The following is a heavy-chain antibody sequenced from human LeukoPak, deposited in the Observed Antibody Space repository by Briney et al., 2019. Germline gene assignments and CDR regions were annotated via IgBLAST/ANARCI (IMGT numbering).Heavy chain of an antibody. CDR2: INWNGGST. Sequence: GGSLRLSCAASGFTFDDYGMSWVRQAPGKGLEWVSGINWNGGSTGYADSVKGRFTISRDNAKNSLYLQMNSLKTEDTAVYYCTRGGTMIVVSRFDPWGQGTLVTVSS. D-gene: IGHD3-22*01. CDR1: GFTFDDYG. CDR3: TRGGTMIVVSRFDP. V-gene: IGHV3-20*04. J-gene: IGHJ5*02.